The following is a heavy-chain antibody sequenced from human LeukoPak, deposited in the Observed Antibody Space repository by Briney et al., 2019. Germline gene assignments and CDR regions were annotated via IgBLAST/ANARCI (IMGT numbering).Heavy chain of an antibody. CDR3: ARDGDLEYFQH. Sequence: RSGGSLRLSCAASGFTVSGNYMSWVRQAPGKGLEWVSVIYSGGSTYYADSVKGRFTISRDNSKNTLYLQMNSLRAEDTAVYYCARDGDLEYFQHWGQGTLVTVSS. V-gene: IGHV3-66*01. J-gene: IGHJ1*01. CDR1: GFTVSGNY. CDR2: IYSGGST. D-gene: IGHD2-21*01.